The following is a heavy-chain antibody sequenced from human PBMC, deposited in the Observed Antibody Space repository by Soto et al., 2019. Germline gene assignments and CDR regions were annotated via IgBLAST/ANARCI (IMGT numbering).Heavy chain of an antibody. CDR3: ARGAVRGVLEVHYYYYGMDV. Sequence: QVQLQQWGAGLLKPSETLSLTCAVYGGSFSGYYWSWIRQPPGKGLEWIGEINHSGSTNYNPSLKSRVTISVDTSKNQFSLKLSSVSAADTAVYYCARGAVRGVLEVHYYYYGMDVWGQGTTVTVSS. V-gene: IGHV4-34*01. CDR1: GGSFSGYY. D-gene: IGHD3-10*01. CDR2: INHSGST. J-gene: IGHJ6*02.